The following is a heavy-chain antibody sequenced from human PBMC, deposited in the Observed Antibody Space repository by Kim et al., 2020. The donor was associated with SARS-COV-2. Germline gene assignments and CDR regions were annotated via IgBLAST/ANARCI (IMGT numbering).Heavy chain of an antibody. Sequence: ASVKVSCKASGYTFTGHAINWVRQAPGQGLEWMGWIRTNTGNPTYAQGFTGLFVFSLETSVSTAYLQISSLKAEDTAIYYCARAAGGATNLFDWFDPWGQGTLVTVSS. D-gene: IGHD1-26*01. J-gene: IGHJ5*02. CDR3: ARAAGGATNLFDWFDP. V-gene: IGHV7-4-1*02. CDR2: IRTNTGNP. CDR1: GYTFTGHA.